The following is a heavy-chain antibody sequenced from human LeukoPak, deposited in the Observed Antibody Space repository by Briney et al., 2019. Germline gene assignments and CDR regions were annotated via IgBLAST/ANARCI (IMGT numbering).Heavy chain of an antibody. CDR3: AKDAQRGFDYSNSLEY. J-gene: IGHJ4*02. CDR1: GFTFSHYG. CDR2: IWSDGSNK. D-gene: IGHD4-11*01. Sequence: GGSLRLSCAASGFTFSHYGFHWVRQATGKGLEWVAVIWSDGSNKYYGDSVKGRFIIYRDDSQNTVYLQMNSLRAEDTAVYYCAKDAQRGFDYSNSLEYWGQGSLVTVYS. V-gene: IGHV3-33*06.